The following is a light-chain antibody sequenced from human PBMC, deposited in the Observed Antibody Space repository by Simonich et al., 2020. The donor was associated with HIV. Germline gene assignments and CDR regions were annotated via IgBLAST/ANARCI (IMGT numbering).Light chain of an antibody. J-gene: IGKJ1*01. CDR1: HSISSN. CDR2: GAS. Sequence: EIVMTQSPATLSVSPGERATLSCRASHSISSNLAWYQQRPGQAPRLLIYGASTRATGFPARFSGSGSGTEFTLTISSMQTEDFAVYYCQQYGSSPTFGQGTKVEIK. CDR3: QQYGSSPT. V-gene: IGKV3-15*01.